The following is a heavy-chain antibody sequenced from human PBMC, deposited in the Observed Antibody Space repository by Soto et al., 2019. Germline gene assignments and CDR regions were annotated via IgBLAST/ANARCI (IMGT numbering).Heavy chain of an antibody. J-gene: IGHJ4*02. Sequence: SVKVSCKASGGTFNTFAISWVRQAPGQGLEWIGGIIPIFGPANYAQKFQGRVTITADKSTNTAYLEVNSLTSEDTAVYYCARAAKRYFDYWGQGTLVTVSS. CDR3: ARAAKRYFDY. CDR1: GGTFNTFA. CDR2: IIPIFGPA. V-gene: IGHV1-69*06.